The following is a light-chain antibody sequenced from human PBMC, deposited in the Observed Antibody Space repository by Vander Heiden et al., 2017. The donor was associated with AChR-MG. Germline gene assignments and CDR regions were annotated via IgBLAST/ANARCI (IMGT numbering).Light chain of an antibody. V-gene: IGKV3-20*01. J-gene: IGKJ4*02. Sequence: EIVLTQSPGTLSLSPGERATLSCRASQSLSSSYLAWYQQKPGQAPRLLIYDASSRATGISDRFSGSGSGTDFTLTISRLEPEDFAVYYCQQYGRSPPFGGGTKVEIK. CDR3: QQYGRSPP. CDR1: QSLSSSY. CDR2: DAS.